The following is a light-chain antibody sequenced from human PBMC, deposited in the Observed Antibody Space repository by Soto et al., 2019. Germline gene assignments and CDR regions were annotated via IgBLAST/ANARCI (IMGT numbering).Light chain of an antibody. J-gene: IGKJ1*01. CDR2: GAS. CDR1: QSVTYDQ. Sequence: EIVLTQSPDTLSLSPGERATLSCRASQSVTYDQLAWYRQTPGQAPRLLIYGASSRAAGIPDRFSGSGSGTDSTLTISRLEPEDFVVYHCQQYGDLPPTFGQGTKVDIK. V-gene: IGKV3-20*01. CDR3: QQYGDLPPT.